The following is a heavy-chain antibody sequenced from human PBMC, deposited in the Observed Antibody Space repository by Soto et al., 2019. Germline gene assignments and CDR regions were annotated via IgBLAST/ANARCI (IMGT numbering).Heavy chain of an antibody. CDR3: ARDWAGY. J-gene: IGHJ4*02. CDR1: GFTFSSYA. V-gene: IGHV3-30-3*01. CDR2: ISYDGSNK. D-gene: IGHD7-27*01. Sequence: GGSLRLSCAASGFTFSSYAMHWVRQAPGKGLEWVAVISYDGSNKYYADSVKGRFTISRDNSKNTLYLQMNSLRAEDTAVYYCARDWAGYWGQGTLVTVSS.